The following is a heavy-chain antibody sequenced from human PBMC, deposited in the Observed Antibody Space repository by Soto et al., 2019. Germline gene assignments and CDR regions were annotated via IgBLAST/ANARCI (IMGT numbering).Heavy chain of an antibody. J-gene: IGHJ6*02. CDR2: ISYDGSNK. Sequence: VGSMRLSCAASGFTFSSYAMHWVRQAPGKGLEWVAVISYDGSNKYYADSVKGRFTISRDNSKNTLYLQMNSLRAEDTAVYYCARDDEEGGYSYGYGPYYYYYGMDVWGQGTTVTVSS. CDR3: ARDDEEGGYSYGYGPYYYYYGMDV. D-gene: IGHD5-18*01. CDR1: GFTFSSYA. V-gene: IGHV3-30-3*01.